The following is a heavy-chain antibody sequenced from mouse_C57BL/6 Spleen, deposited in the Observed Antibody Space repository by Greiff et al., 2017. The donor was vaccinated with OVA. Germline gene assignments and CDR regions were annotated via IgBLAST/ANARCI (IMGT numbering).Heavy chain of an antibody. D-gene: IGHD2-4*01. CDR3: TRPDYDGVDY. V-gene: IGHV1-15*01. CDR2: IDPETGGT. J-gene: IGHJ2*01. CDR1: GYTFTDYE. Sequence: QVQLQQSGAELVRPGASVTLSCKASGYTFTDYEMHWVKQTPVHGLEWIGAIDPETGGTAYNQKFTGKAILTADKSSSTAYMELRSLTSEDSAVYYCTRPDYDGVDYGGQGTTLTVSS.